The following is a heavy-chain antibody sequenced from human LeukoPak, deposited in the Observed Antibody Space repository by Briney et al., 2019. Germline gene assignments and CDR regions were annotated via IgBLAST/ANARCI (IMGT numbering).Heavy chain of an antibody. V-gene: IGHV3-33*06. CDR1: GLTFSSYG. CDR2: IWYDGSNK. J-gene: IGHJ5*02. CDR3: AKEGRIAARTVGWFDP. Sequence: GRSLRLSCAASGLTFSSYGMHWVRQAPGKGLEWVAVIWYDGSNKYYADSVKGRFTISRDNSKNTLYLQVNSLRAEDTAVYYCAKEGRIAARTVGWFDPWGQGTLVTVSS. D-gene: IGHD6-6*01.